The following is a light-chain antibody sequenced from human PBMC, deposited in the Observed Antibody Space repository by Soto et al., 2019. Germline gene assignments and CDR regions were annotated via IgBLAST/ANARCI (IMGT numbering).Light chain of an antibody. Sequence: EIVMTQSPATLSVSPGERATLSCKASRSVRSNLAWYQQKPGQAPRLLISGASTRATGITDRFSGNGSGTEFTLTINSLQSEDFAVYYCQQYNYWPGTFGQGTKVDIK. CDR2: GAS. CDR1: RSVRSN. CDR3: QQYNYWPGT. J-gene: IGKJ1*01. V-gene: IGKV3-15*01.